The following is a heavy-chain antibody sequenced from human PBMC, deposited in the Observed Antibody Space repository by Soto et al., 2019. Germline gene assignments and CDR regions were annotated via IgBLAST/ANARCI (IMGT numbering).Heavy chain of an antibody. CDR1: GYTLTSYA. D-gene: IGHD5-18*01. CDR2: INPYNGNT. Sequence: QVQLRQSGTEVKKPGASVTVACKASGYTLTSYAISWVRQAPGQGFECMGWINPYNGNTNYVQNFQGRITMTADTSTSTADMELRSLRSDDTAVYFCARSGYNYGYDYWGQGTLVTVSS. J-gene: IGHJ4*02. V-gene: IGHV1-18*01. CDR3: ARSGYNYGYDY.